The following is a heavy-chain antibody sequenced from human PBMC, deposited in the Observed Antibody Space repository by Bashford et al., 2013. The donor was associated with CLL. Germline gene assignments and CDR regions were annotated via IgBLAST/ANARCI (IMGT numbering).Heavy chain of an antibody. Sequence: SETLSLTCAAYGGSFSGYYWSWIRQPPGKGLEWIGEINHSGSTNYNPSLKSRVTISVDTSKNQFSLKLSSVTAADTAVYYCARGPMIVVVINPGEPYYYYYYGMDVWGQGTTVTVSS. CDR2: INHSGST. D-gene: IGHD3-22*01. V-gene: IGHV4-34*01. CDR3: ARGPMIVVVINPGEPYYYYYYGMDV. J-gene: IGHJ6*02. CDR1: GGSFSGYY.